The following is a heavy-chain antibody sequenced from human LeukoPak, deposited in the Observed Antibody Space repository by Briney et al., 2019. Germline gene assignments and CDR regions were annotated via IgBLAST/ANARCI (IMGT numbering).Heavy chain of an antibody. CDR2: ISSSGSTI. V-gene: IGHV3-11*01. D-gene: IGHD2-15*01. J-gene: IGHJ3*02. CDR3: SVVAAATPTGRAFDI. CDR1: GFTFSDYY. Sequence: PGGSLRLSCAASGFTFSDYYMSWIRQAPGKGLEWVSYISSSGSTIYYADSVKGRFTISRDNAKNSLYLQMNSLRAEDTAVYYCSVVAAATPTGRAFDIWGRGTMVTVSS.